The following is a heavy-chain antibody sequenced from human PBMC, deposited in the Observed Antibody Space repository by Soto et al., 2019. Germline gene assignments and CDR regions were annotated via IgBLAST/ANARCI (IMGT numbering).Heavy chain of an antibody. V-gene: IGHV4-4*02. CDR2: IYHSGST. Sequence: SETLSLTCAVSGGSISSSNWWSWVRQPPGKGLEWIGEIYHSGSTNYNPSLKSRVTISVDKSKNQFSLKLSSVTAADTAVYYCARVIGADWLPLYYYYGMDVWGQGTTVTVSS. J-gene: IGHJ6*02. CDR1: GGSISSSNW. CDR3: ARVIGADWLPLYYYYGMDV. D-gene: IGHD3-9*01.